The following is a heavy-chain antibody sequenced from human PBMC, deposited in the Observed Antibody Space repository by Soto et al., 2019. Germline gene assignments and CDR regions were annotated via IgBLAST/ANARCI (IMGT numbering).Heavy chain of an antibody. CDR2: INAGNGNT. CDR3: ARDPHLDS. J-gene: IGHJ4*02. V-gene: IGHV1-3*01. CDR1: GSTFTSSI. Sequence: ASVKVSCKASGSTFTSSIIHWVRQAPGQRPEWMGWINAGNGNTKYSQRKKDRITITRNRDTSASTAYMQISSLRSEDTAVYYCARDPHLDSWGQGTLVTVSS.